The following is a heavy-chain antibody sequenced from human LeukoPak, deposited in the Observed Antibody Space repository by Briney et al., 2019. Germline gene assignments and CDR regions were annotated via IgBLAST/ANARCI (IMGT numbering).Heavy chain of an antibody. J-gene: IGHJ5*02. CDR1: GGTFSSYA. Sequence: ASVKVSCKASGGTFSSYAISWVRQAPGQGLEWMGGIIPIFGTANYAQKFQGRVTITADESTSTAYMELSSLRSEDTAVYYCARGVGSYNWFDPWGQGTLVTVSS. V-gene: IGHV1-69*13. D-gene: IGHD1-26*01. CDR2: IIPIFGTA. CDR3: ARGVGSYNWFDP.